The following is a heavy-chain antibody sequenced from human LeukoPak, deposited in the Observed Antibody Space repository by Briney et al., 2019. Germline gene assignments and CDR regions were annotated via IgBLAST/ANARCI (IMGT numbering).Heavy chain of an antibody. D-gene: IGHD3-22*01. CDR3: AREHYYDSSGYYR. CDR1: GGSFSGYY. V-gene: IGHV4-34*01. J-gene: IGHJ5*02. CDR2: INHSGST. Sequence: PSETLSLTCAVYGGSFSGYYWSWIRQPPGKGLEWIGEINHSGSTNYNPSLKSRVTISVDTSTNQFSLKLSSVTAADTAVYYCAREHYYDSSGYYRWGQGTLVTVSS.